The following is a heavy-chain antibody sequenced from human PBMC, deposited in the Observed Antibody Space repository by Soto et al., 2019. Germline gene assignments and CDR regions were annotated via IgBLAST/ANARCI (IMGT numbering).Heavy chain of an antibody. V-gene: IGHV3-23*01. J-gene: IGHJ4*02. CDR2: ISGSGGAT. D-gene: IGHD3-3*01. CDR3: AKATLRVVHPLVFDH. Sequence: TGGSLRLSCEASGFSFSSSAMNWVRQAPGKGLEWISVISGSGGATYFADSVKGRFTISRDNSKNTLYLQMNSLRAEDTAAYYCAKATLRVVHPLVFDHWGQGSLVTVSS. CDR1: GFSFSSSA.